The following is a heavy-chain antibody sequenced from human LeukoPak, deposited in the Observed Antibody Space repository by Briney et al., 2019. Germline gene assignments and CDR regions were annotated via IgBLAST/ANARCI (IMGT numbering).Heavy chain of an antibody. CDR1: GGSFSGNY. Sequence: PSETLSLTCAVYGGSFSGNYWSWIRQPPGKGLDWIGEVNHIGSTSYNPSLKSRVTISVDTSKNQFSLKLSSVTAADTAVYYCARLYGSGSYYRHWGRGALVTVSS. J-gene: IGHJ4*02. CDR2: VNHIGST. CDR3: ARLYGSGSYYRH. D-gene: IGHD3-10*01. V-gene: IGHV4-34*01.